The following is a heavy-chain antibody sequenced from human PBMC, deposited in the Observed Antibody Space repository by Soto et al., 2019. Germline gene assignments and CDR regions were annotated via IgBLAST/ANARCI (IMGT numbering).Heavy chain of an antibody. CDR2: SYYRSQWYY. CDR1: GDSVSSNSAA. D-gene: IGHD2-15*01. Sequence: PAQSLSLTCAISGDSVSSNSAAWNWIRQSPSRGLEWLGRSYYRSQWYYDSAVSVRSRITVIQDTSKSQFSLQLNSVTPEDTAVYYCTKQKGGSRTYNGMDIWGQATTVTVSS. CDR3: TKQKGGSRTYNGMDI. J-gene: IGHJ6*02. V-gene: IGHV6-1*01.